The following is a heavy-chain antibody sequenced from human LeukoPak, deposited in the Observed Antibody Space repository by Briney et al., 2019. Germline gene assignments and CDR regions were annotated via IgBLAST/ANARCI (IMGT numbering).Heavy chain of an antibody. CDR1: GFPFSSYS. J-gene: IGHJ4*02. CDR2: IKPYGTTK. V-gene: IGHV3-7*03. CDR3: ARSIPYGTTWYGRSDY. D-gene: IGHD6-13*01. Sequence: PGGSLRLSCAASGFPFSSYSMTWVRQAPGKGLEWVANIKPYGTTKFYVDSVKGRFTISRDNALNSLYLQMNSLRAGDTAIYYCARSIPYGTTWYGRSDYWGQGTLVTVSS.